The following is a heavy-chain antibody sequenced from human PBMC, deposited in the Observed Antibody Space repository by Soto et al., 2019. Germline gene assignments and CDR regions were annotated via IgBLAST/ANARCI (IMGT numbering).Heavy chain of an antibody. J-gene: IGHJ4*02. CDR3: ARGGYYYDSSGYYSDY. D-gene: IGHD3-22*01. V-gene: IGHV1-18*01. CDR1: GYTFTGYG. Sequence: QVQLVQSGAEVKKPGASVKVSCKASGYTFTGYGIGWVRQAPGQGLEWMGWISGYNANTNYPQKLQGRITMTTDTSTSTAYMELRSLRSDDTAVYYCARGGYYYDSSGYYSDYWSQGTLVTVSS. CDR2: ISGYNANT.